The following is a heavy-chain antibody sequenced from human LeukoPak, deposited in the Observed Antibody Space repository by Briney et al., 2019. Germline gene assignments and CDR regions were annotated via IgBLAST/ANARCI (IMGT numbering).Heavy chain of an antibody. CDR2: INPSGGST. CDR1: GYTFTSYY. CDR3: AREFGSSGFDY. V-gene: IGHV1-46*01. D-gene: IGHD6-19*01. J-gene: IGHJ4*02. Sequence: ASVKVSCKASGYTFTSYYMHWVRQAPGQGLEWMGIINPSGGSTSYAQKFQGRVTMTRDMSTSTAYMELSSLRSEDTAVYYCAREFGSSGFDYWGQGTLVIVSS.